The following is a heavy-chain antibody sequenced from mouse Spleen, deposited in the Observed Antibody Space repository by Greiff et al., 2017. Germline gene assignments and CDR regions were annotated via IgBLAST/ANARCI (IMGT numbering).Heavy chain of an antibody. CDR3: ARDDYDGYAMDY. Sequence: EVKVEESGPGLVKPSQSLSLTCSVTGYSITSGYYWNWIRQFPGNKLEWMGYISYDGSNNYNPSLKNRISITRDTSKNQFFLKLNSVTTEDTATYYCARDDYDGYAMDYWGQGTSVTVSS. J-gene: IGHJ4*01. D-gene: IGHD2-4*01. CDR1: GYSITSGYY. V-gene: IGHV3-6*01. CDR2: ISYDGSN.